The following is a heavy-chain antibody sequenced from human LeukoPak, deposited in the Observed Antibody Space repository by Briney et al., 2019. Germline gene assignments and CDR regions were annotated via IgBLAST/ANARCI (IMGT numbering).Heavy chain of an antibody. CDR3: AREYYYDSSGYYSGSFGDY. CDR2: IKQDGSEK. V-gene: IGHV3-7*01. J-gene: IGHJ4*02. Sequence: GGSLRLSCAASGFTFSSYSMNWVRQAPGRGLEWVANIKQDGSEKYYVDSVKGRFTISRDNAKNSLYLQMNSLRAEDTAVYYCAREYYYDSSGYYSGSFGDYWGQGTLVTVSS. D-gene: IGHD3-22*01. CDR1: GFTFSSYS.